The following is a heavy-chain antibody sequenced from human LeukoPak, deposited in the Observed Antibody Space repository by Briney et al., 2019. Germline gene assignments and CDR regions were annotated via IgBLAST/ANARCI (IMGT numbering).Heavy chain of an antibody. CDR2: IYYSGST. J-gene: IGHJ4*02. Sequence: KPSETLSLTCTVSGASISSSSYYWGWIRQPPGKGLGWIGSIYYSGSTYYNPSLKSRVTISVDTSKNQFSLKLSSVTAADTAVYYCARECTNGVCYLDYWGQGTLVTVSS. V-gene: IGHV4-39*01. CDR1: GASISSSSYY. CDR3: ARECTNGVCYLDY. D-gene: IGHD2-8*01.